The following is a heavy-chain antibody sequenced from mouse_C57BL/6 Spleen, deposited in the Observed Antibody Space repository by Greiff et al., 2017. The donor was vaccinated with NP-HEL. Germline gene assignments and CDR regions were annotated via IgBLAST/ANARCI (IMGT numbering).Heavy chain of an antibody. CDR3: ARNGNFYVDY. V-gene: IGHV5-6*02. Sequence: EVMLVESVADLVKPGASVKLSCTASGFTFNSYCMPWVRQRPDQGLEWVGTISPRSGYTNYPDKVKGRATISGDNANNTPYLQLSSLKSEDTAMYYCARNGNFYVDYWGQGTTLTVSS. CDR1: GFTFNSYC. J-gene: IGHJ2*01. CDR2: ISPRSGYT.